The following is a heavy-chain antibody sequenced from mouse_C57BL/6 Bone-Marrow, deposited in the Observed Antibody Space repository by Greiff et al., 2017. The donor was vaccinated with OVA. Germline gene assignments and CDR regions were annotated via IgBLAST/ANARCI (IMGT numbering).Heavy chain of an antibody. CDR3: ASLFFAY. V-gene: IGHV1-59*01. Sequence: QVQLQQSGAELVRPGTSVKLSCKASGYTFTSYWMHWVKQRPGQGLEWIGVIDPSDSYTNYNQKFTGKATLTVDTSSSTAYMQLSSLTSEDAAVYYCASLFFAYWGQGTLVTVSA. J-gene: IGHJ3*01. CDR1: GYTFTSYW. CDR2: IDPSDSYT.